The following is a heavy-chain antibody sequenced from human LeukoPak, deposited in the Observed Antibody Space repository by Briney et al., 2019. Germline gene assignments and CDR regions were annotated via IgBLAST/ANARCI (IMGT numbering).Heavy chain of an antibody. J-gene: IGHJ3*02. D-gene: IGHD3-10*01. V-gene: IGHV5-51*01. CDR3: ARPANSGGAGFDI. Sequence: GESLKISCKGSGYSFTSYWIAWVRQMPGKGLEGMGIIYASDSDTRYSPSFQGQVTISVDKSINTAYLQWSSLKASDTAMYYCARPANSGGAGFDIWGQGTMVTVSS. CDR1: GYSFTSYW. CDR2: IYASDSDT.